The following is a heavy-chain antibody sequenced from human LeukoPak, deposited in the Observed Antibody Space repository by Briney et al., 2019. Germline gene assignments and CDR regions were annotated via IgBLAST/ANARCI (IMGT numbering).Heavy chain of an antibody. D-gene: IGHD4-23*01. V-gene: IGHV3-23*01. CDR1: GFTFSSYG. J-gene: IGHJ4*02. Sequence: PGGSLRLSCAASGFTFSSYGMSWVRQAPGKGLEWVSVISGSGGTTYSADSVKGRFTISRDNSKNTLYLQMNSLRAEDTAAYYCARERGSSGGNTNGYFDYWGQGALVTVSS. CDR2: ISGSGGTT. CDR3: ARERGSSGGNTNGYFDY.